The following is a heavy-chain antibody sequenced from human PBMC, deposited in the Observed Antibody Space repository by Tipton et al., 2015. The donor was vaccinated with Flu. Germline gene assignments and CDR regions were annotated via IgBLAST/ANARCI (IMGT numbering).Heavy chain of an antibody. D-gene: IGHD3-10*01. CDR1: GFTFNSHA. J-gene: IGHJ4*02. CDR3: ARNNYGSGTCDY. CDR2: IWYDGSHK. V-gene: IGHV3-33*01. Sequence: SLRLSCVGSGFTFNSHAMHWVRQAPGKGLEWVAVIWYDGSHKYYGDSVKGRFTISRDNSKNTVYLQMNSLRAEDTAMYYCARNNYGSGTCDYWGQGALVTVSS.